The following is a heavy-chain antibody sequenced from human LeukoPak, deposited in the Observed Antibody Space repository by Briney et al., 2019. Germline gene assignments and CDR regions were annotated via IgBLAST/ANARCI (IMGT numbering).Heavy chain of an antibody. Sequence: GGSLRLSCAASGFSFSSFGMHWVRQAPGKGLEWVAFIRYDGSEKYYADSVKGRFTISRDNSKDTLYLQMNSLRPEDTAVYYCAKVRVGTAHFDYWGQGTLVTVSS. V-gene: IGHV3-30*02. CDR2: IRYDGSEK. CDR1: GFSFSSFG. J-gene: IGHJ4*02. D-gene: IGHD2-15*01. CDR3: AKVRVGTAHFDY.